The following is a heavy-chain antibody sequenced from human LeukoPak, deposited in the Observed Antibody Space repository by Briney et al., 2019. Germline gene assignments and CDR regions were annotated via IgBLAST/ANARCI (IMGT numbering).Heavy chain of an antibody. CDR2: IKQDGTEK. CDR1: GFTLSDYW. D-gene: IGHD5-12*01. V-gene: IGHV3-7*01. CDR3: AREGIVATIVFDY. Sequence: GGSQRLSCAASGFTLSDYWLRWVRQAPREGLEWVAKIKQDGTEKKYVDPVKGRFTISRDNARSSPSLQMDSLRPEDTAGYYCAREGIVATIVFDYWGQGTLVTVSS. J-gene: IGHJ4*02.